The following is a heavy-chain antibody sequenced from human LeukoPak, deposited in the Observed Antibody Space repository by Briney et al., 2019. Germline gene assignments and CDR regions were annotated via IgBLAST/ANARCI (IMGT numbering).Heavy chain of an antibody. J-gene: IGHJ4*02. CDR3: AMRYNWNDLDY. CDR1: GYSFTSYW. D-gene: IGHD1-1*01. V-gene: IGHV5-10-1*01. CDR2: LDPSDSYT. Sequence: GESLKISCKGSGYSFTSYWISWVRQMPGKGLEWMGRLDPSDSYTNYSPSFQGHVTISADKSISTAYLQWSSLKASDTAMYYCAMRYNWNDLDYWGQGTLVTVSS.